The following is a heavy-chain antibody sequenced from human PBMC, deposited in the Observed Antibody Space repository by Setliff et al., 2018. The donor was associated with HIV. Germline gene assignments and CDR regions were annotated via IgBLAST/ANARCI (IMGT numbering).Heavy chain of an antibody. J-gene: IGHJ6*03. CDR2: ISGLGGGTI. V-gene: IGHV3-11*04. CDR3: ARAGVVEGYYYYYYMDV. D-gene: IGHD2-15*01. CDR1: GDSISS. Sequence: LSLTCTVSGDSISSDTYYWGWIRQAPGKGLEWVSYISGLGGGTIYYADSVRGRFTISRDDAEKSVYLQMNSLRAEDTAVYYCARAGVVEGYYYYYYMDVWGKGTTVTVSS.